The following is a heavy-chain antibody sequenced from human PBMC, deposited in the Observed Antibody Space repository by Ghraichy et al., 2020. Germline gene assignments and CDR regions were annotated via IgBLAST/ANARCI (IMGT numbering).Heavy chain of an antibody. J-gene: IGHJ4*02. V-gene: IGHV3-48*03. CDR1: GFTFSSYE. Sequence: GGSLRLSCAASGFTFSSYEMNWVRQAPGKGLEWVSYIGSSAINIYYADSVKGRFTISRDNAKNSLYLQMNSLRAEDTAVYYCATLGRYSSGREGYWGQGTLVTVSS. D-gene: IGHD6-19*01. CDR2: IGSSAINI. CDR3: ATLGRYSSGREGY.